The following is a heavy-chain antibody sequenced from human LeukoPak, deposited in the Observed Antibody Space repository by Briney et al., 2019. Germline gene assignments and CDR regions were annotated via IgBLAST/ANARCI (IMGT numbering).Heavy chain of an antibody. Sequence: GGSLRLSCAASGFTFSSYAMSWVRQAPGKGLEWVSAISGSGGSTYYADSVKGRFTISRDNSKNTLYLQMNSLRAEDTAVYYCAKDITPSCWAAGKDYMGVWGKGTTVTVSS. CDR1: GFTFSSYA. D-gene: IGHD6-13*01. CDR3: AKDITPSCWAAGKDYMGV. J-gene: IGHJ6*03. V-gene: IGHV3-23*01. CDR2: ISGSGGST.